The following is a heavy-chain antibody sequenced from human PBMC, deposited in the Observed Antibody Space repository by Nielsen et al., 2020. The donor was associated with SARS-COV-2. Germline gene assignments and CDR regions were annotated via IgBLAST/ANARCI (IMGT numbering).Heavy chain of an antibody. D-gene: IGHD6-19*01. J-gene: IGHJ4*02. CDR1: GFTFSSYA. CDR2: IWYDGSNK. V-gene: IGHV3-33*08. Sequence: GGSLRLSCAASGFTFSSYAMHWVRQAPGKGLEWVAVIWYDGSNKYYADSVKGRFTISRDNSKNTLYLQMNSLRAEDTAVYYCARDRRYSSGPLDYWGQGTLVTVSS. CDR3: ARDRRYSSGPLDY.